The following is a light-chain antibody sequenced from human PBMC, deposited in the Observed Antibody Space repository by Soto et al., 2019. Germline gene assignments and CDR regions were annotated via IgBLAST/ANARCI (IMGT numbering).Light chain of an antibody. CDR2: GAS. CDR1: QSVSSN. CDR3: QQRSNWLSIT. V-gene: IGKV3-11*01. Sequence: EIVMTQSPATLSVSPGERATLSCRASQSVSSNLAWYQQKPVQAPRLLISGASTRATGIPARFSGSGSGTDFTLTISSLEPEDFAVYYCQQRSNWLSITFGHGTRLENK. J-gene: IGKJ5*01.